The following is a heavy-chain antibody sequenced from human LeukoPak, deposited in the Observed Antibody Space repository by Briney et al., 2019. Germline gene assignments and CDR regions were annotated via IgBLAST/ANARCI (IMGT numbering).Heavy chain of an antibody. J-gene: IGHJ4*02. CDR3: ARGSRPGKIAAAGALGY. V-gene: IGHV1-46*01. CDR2: INPSGGST. CDR1: GYTFTGYY. D-gene: IGHD6-13*01. Sequence: ASVKVSCKASGYTFTGYYMHWMRQAPGQGLEWMGIINPSGGSTSYAQKFQGRVTMARDTSTSTVYMELSSLRSEDTAVYYCARGSRPGKIAAAGALGYWGQGTLVTVSS.